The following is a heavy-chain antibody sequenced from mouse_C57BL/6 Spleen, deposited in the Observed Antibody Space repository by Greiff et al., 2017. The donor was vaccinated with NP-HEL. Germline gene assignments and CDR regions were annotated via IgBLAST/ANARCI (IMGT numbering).Heavy chain of an antibody. CDR3: ARSEYYGRKSFDY. J-gene: IGHJ2*01. V-gene: IGHV1-18*01. Sequence: VQLKESGPELVKPGASVKIPCKASGYTFTDYNMDWVKQSHGKSLEWIGDINPNNGGTIYNQKFKGKATLTVDKSSSTAYMELRSLTSEDTAVYYCARSEYYGRKSFDYWGQGTTLTVSS. CDR2: INPNNGGT. CDR1: GYTFTDYN. D-gene: IGHD1-1*01.